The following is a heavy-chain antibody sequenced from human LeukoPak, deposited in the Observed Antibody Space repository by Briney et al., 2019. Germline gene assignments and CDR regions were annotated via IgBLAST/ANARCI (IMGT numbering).Heavy chain of an antibody. J-gene: IGHJ5*02. Sequence: PSETLSLTCTVSSGSISSSSYYWGWIRQPPGKGLEWIGSIYYSGSTYYNPSLKSRVTISVDTSKNQFSLKLSSVTAADTAVYYCARCPNWFDPWGQGTLVTVSS. CDR1: SGSISSSSYY. V-gene: IGHV4-39*01. CDR3: ARCPNWFDP. CDR2: IYYSGST.